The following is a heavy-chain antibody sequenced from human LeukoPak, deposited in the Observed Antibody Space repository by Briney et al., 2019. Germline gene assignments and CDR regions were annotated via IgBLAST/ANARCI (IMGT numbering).Heavy chain of an antibody. Sequence: PGGSLRLSCAASGFTFSDSYMTWVRQAPGRGLEWVANIKQDGSTKYYVDSVKGRFTISRDNVKNSVYLQVNSLTAEDTALYYCARIGYSSSSLDYWGQGSLVTVSS. V-gene: IGHV3-7*01. CDR1: GFTFSDSY. D-gene: IGHD6-6*01. J-gene: IGHJ4*02. CDR3: ARIGYSSSSLDY. CDR2: IKQDGSTK.